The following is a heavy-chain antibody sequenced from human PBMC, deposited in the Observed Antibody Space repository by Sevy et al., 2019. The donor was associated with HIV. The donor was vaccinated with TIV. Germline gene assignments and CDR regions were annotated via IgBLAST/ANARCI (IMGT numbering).Heavy chain of an antibody. Sequence: SETLSLTCTVSGGSVSSDNYYWSWIRQPPGKGLEWIENIYYSGSTNYNPSLKSRVTISVDTSKNQFSLKLSSVTAADTAVYYCARDHSRSYYDSWFDPWGQGTLVTVSS. V-gene: IGHV4-61*01. CDR3: ARDHSRSYYDSWFDP. CDR2: IYYSGST. J-gene: IGHJ5*02. D-gene: IGHD1-26*01. CDR1: GGSVSSDNYY.